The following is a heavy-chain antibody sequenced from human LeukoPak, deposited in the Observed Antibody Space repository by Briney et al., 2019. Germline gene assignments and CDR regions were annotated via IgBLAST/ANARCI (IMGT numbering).Heavy chain of an antibody. CDR3: ARAGGSGSSKFDY. Sequence: GASVKVSCKASGYTFTGHYMHWVRQAHGQGLELMGWINPNSGGTNYAKKFQGRVTMTRDKSFRTAYMEQSSLRSADNAVYYYARAGGSGSSKFDYWGQGTLVTVCS. V-gene: IGHV1-2*02. D-gene: IGHD3-10*01. J-gene: IGHJ4*02. CDR2: INPNSGGT. CDR1: GYTFTGHY.